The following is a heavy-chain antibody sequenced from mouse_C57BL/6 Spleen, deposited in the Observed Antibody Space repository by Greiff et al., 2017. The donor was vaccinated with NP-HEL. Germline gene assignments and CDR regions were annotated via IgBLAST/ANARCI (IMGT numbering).Heavy chain of an antibody. J-gene: IGHJ1*03. CDR3: TRRTGGVHWYFDV. CDR1: GFTFSDAW. D-gene: IGHD4-1*01. V-gene: IGHV6-6*01. CDR2: IRNKANNHAT. Sequence: EVKLVESGGGLVQPGGSMKLSCAASGFTFSDAWMDWVRQSPEKGLEWVAEIRNKANNHATYYAESVKGRFTISRDDSKSSVYLQMNSLRAEDTGIYYCTRRTGGVHWYFDVWGTGTTVTVSS.